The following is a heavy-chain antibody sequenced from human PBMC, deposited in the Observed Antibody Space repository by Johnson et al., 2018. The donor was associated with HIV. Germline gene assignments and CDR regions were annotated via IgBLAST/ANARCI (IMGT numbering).Heavy chain of an antibody. CDR3: AKDLAVVFVTTNGAGAFDL. Sequence: QVQLVESGGGVVQPGRSLRLSCAASGFTFSDYYMSWIRQAPGKGLEWVSYISSSGSTIYYADSVKGRFTISRDNSKNTVYLQMNSLRAEDTAVYYCAKDLAVVFVTTNGAGAFDLWGQGTLVTVYS. CDR1: GFTFSDYY. J-gene: IGHJ3*01. D-gene: IGHD2-2*01. V-gene: IGHV3-11*04. CDR2: ISSSGSTI.